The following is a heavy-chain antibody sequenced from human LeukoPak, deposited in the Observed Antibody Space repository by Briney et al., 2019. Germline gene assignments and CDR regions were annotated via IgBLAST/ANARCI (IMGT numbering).Heavy chain of an antibody. CDR2: IYYSGST. Sequence: SETLSLTCTVSGGSISSSSYYWGWIRQPPGKGLEWIGSIYYSGSTYYNPSLKSRVTISVDTSKNQFSLKLSSVTAADTAVYYCARGELYYGSGSYYSEGYFQHWGQGTLVTVSS. J-gene: IGHJ1*01. V-gene: IGHV4-39*07. CDR1: GGSISSSSYY. D-gene: IGHD3-10*01. CDR3: ARGELYYGSGSYYSEGYFQH.